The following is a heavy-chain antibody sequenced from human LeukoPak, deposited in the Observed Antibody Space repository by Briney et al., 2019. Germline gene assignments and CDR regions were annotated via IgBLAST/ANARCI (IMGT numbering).Heavy chain of an antibody. Sequence: SETLSLTCTVSGGSISSYYWSWIRQPAGKGLEWIGRIYTSGSTNYNPSLKSRVTMSVDTSKNQFSLKLSSVIAADTAVYYCAREYSSGWSRGFDYWGQGTLVTVSS. CDR2: IYTSGST. CDR1: GGSISSYY. V-gene: IGHV4-4*07. J-gene: IGHJ4*02. CDR3: AREYSSGWSRGFDY. D-gene: IGHD6-19*01.